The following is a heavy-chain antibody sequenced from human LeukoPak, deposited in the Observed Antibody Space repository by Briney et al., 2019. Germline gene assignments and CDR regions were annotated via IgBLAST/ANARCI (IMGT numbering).Heavy chain of an antibody. CDR3: ARDQAYFDY. CDR1: GFTFSSYA. J-gene: IGHJ4*02. Sequence: PGGSLRLPCAASGFTFSSYAMSWVRQAPGKGLEWVAVIWYDGSNKYYADSVKGRFTISRDNSKNTLYLQMNSLRTEDTAVYYCARDQAYFDYWGQGTLVTVSS. V-gene: IGHV3-33*08. CDR2: IWYDGSNK.